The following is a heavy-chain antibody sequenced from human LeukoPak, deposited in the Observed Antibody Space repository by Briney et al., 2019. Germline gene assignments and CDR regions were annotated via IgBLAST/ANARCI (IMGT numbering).Heavy chain of an antibody. V-gene: IGHV3-30*19. CDR1: GFTFRNHG. CDR3: AREKLTEVGDFDY. D-gene: IGHD1-26*01. CDR2: ISYDGSNK. J-gene: IGHJ4*02. Sequence: RSGGSLRLSCAASGFTFRNHGMHWVRQAPGKGLEWVAVISYDGSNKYYADSVKGRFTISRDNSKNTLYLQMNSLRAEDTAVYYCAREKLTEVGDFDYWGQGTLVTVSS.